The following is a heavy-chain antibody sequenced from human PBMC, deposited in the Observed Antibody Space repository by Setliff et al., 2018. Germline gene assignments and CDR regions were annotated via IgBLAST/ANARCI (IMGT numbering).Heavy chain of an antibody. J-gene: IGHJ6*02. CDR2: INSDGSST. CDR3: ARGNVKLPRPKPPFYYYGMDV. CDR1: GFTFSSYW. D-gene: IGHD1-7*01. V-gene: IGHV3-74*01. Sequence: GGSLRLSCAASGFTFSSYWMHWVRQAPGKGLVWVSRINSDGSSTSYADSVKGRFTISRDNAKNSLYLQMNSLRAEDTAMYYCARGNVKLPRPKPPFYYYGMDVWGQGTTVTVSS.